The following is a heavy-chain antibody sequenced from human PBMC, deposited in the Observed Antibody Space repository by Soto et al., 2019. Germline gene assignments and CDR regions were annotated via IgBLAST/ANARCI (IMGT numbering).Heavy chain of an antibody. CDR3: ARGGGVGVAGSAAFEM. V-gene: IGHV1-2*02. J-gene: IGHJ3*02. CDR2: INPATGAA. CDR1: GYPVTAYY. Sequence: QLHLVQSGAVVKKPGASVTVSCSASGYPVTAYYMHWVRQAPGRGLEWMGGINPATGAAKYTQTFQGRATMTRATSTSTVFMELSGLTSEDPAVFYCARGGGVGVAGSAAFEMWGQGTLVTVSS. D-gene: IGHD3-3*01.